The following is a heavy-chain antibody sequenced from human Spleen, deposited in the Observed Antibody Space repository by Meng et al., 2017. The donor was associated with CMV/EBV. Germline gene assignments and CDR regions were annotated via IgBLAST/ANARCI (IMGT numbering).Heavy chain of an antibody. Sequence: LSVTCTVSGGSVSSSNWWSWVRQHPGKGLEWIGEIYHSGSTNYNPSLKSRVTISVDKSKNQFSLKLSSVTAADTAVYYCARKNNWFDPWGQGTLVTVSS. J-gene: IGHJ5*02. CDR3: ARKNNWFDP. V-gene: IGHV4-4*02. CDR2: IYHSGST. CDR1: GGSVSSSNW.